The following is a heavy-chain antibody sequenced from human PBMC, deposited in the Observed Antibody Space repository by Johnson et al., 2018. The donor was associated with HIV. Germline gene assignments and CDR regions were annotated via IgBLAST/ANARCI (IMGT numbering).Heavy chain of an antibody. V-gene: IGHV3-43D*03. Sequence: VQLVESGGGVVQPGGSLRLSCAASGFTFDDYAMHWVRQAPGKGLEWVSLISWDGGSTYYADSVKGRVTISRDNSKNYLYLQMNSLRAEATALYYCAKDSGYENAFDIWGQGTMVTVSS. D-gene: IGHD5-12*01. CDR1: GFTFDDYA. J-gene: IGHJ3*02. CDR2: ISWDGGST. CDR3: AKDSGYENAFDI.